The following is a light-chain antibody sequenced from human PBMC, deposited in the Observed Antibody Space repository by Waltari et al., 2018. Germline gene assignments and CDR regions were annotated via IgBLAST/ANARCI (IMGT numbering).Light chain of an antibody. CDR1: SSNIGSTT. CDR2: SNN. J-gene: IGLJ3*02. CDR3: AAWDDSLNGWV. Sequence: QSVLTQPPPASGTPGQRVTISCSGSSSNIGSTTVNWYQQPPGTAPKLLIYSNNQRPSGVPDRFSGSKSGTSASLAISGLQSEDEADYYCAAWDDSLNGWVFGGGTKLTVL. V-gene: IGLV1-44*01.